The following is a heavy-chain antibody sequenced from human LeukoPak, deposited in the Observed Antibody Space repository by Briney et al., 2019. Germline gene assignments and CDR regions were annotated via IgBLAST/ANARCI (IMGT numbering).Heavy chain of an antibody. CDR3: ARVTGYMIEDYFDY. CDR2: ISSSGTT. V-gene: IGHV4-38-2*02. CDR1: GYSISSGYY. J-gene: IGHJ4*02. D-gene: IGHD3-9*01. Sequence: SETLSLTCTVSGYSISSGYYWGWIRQPPGKGLEWIVTISSSGTTYYNPSLKSRVTISVDTSKNQFSLKLRSVTAADTAVYYCARVTGYMIEDYFDYWGQGILVTVSS.